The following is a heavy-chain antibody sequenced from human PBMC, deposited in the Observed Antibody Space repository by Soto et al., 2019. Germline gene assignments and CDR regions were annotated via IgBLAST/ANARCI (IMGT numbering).Heavy chain of an antibody. D-gene: IGHD6-6*01. CDR1: GFTFSSYW. CDR2: IKQDGSEK. J-gene: IGHJ4*02. CDR3: ARAGSMLVEKYFDY. Sequence: EVQLVESGGGLVQPGGSLRLSCAASGFTFSSYWMSWVRQAPGKGLEWVANIKQDGSEKYYVDSVKGRFTISRDNAKNSLYLQMKILRAEDTAVYYCARAGSMLVEKYFDYWGQGTLVTVSS. V-gene: IGHV3-7*01.